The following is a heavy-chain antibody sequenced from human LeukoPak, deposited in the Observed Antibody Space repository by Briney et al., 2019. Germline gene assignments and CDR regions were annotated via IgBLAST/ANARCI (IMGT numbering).Heavy chain of an antibody. J-gene: IGHJ5*02. CDR2: MNPNGGNT. V-gene: IGHV1-8*01. CDR1: GYTFTSYD. CDR3: ARGGFGNVLLWFGESVNWFDP. D-gene: IGHD3-10*01. Sequence: ASVKVSCKASGYTFTSYDINWVRQATGQGLEWMGWMNPNGGNTGYAQKFQGRVTMTRNTSISTAYMELSSLRSEDTAVYYCARGGFGNVLLWFGESVNWFDPWGQGTLVTVSS.